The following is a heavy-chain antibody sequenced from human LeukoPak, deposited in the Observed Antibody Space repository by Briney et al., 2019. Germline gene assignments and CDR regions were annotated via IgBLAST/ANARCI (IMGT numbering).Heavy chain of an antibody. V-gene: IGHV4-34*01. J-gene: IGHJ4*02. D-gene: IGHD3-16*02. Sequence: PSETLSLTCAVYGGSFSGYYWSWIRQPPGKGLEWIGEINYSGSTNYNPSLKSRVTISVDTSKNQFSLKLSSVTAADTAVYYCARRDYVWGSYRPFDYWGQGTLVTVSS. CDR2: INYSGST. CDR1: GGSFSGYY. CDR3: ARRDYVWGSYRPFDY.